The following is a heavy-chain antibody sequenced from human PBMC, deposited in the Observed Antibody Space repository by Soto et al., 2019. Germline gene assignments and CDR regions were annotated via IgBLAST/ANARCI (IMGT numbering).Heavy chain of an antibody. V-gene: IGHV2-5*01. CDR2: IYAYGSE. Sequence: QITLKESGPTLVKPTQTLTLTCTFSGLSLDTGGGAVGWIRQAPGKALEWLAVIYAYGSEHYSPSLQKRLSITKDTSRNQVVLTMTNMDPVDTATYYCAHRRSEAIRCFFDPWGQGILITVSS. D-gene: IGHD6-19*01. J-gene: IGHJ5*02. CDR3: AHRRSEAIRCFFDP. CDR1: GLSLDTGGGA.